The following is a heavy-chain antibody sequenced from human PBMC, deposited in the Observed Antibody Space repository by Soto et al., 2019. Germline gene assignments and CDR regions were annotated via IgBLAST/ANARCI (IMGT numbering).Heavy chain of an antibody. Sequence: GGSLRLSCAASGLTFSSFAMNWVRQAPGKGLEWVSTITFTGVSTYYVDSVKGRFTISRDNSKNTLYLQMNSLRAEDTAIYYCAKGWQGFDTWGHGTLVIVSS. D-gene: IGHD6-13*01. CDR2: ITFTGVST. CDR3: AKGWQGFDT. J-gene: IGHJ5*01. CDR1: GLTFSSFA. V-gene: IGHV3-23*01.